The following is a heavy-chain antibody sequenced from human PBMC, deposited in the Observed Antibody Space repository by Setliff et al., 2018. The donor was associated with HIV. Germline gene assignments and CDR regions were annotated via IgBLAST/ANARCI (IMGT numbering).Heavy chain of an antibody. CDR3: AGDFLNAGFDY. D-gene: IGHD2-21*01. CDR1: NGSISNYY. J-gene: IGHJ4*02. V-gene: IGHV4-34*01. Sequence: ASETLSLTCTVSNGSISNYYWSWIRQPPGKGLEWIGEINHSGSTNYNPSLKGRVTMSVDTSKNQLTLKLTSLTAADTGVYYCAGDFLNAGFDYWGRGSLVTVSS. CDR2: INHSGST.